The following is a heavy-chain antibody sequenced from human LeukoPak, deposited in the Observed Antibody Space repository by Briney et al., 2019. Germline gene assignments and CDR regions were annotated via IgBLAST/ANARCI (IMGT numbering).Heavy chain of an antibody. CDR3: ARVSYGSGSYYDY. CDR1: GFTFSYYS. D-gene: IGHD3-10*01. J-gene: IGHJ4*02. V-gene: IGHV3-48*01. CDR2: ISNSGRTI. Sequence: GGSLRLSCATSGFTFSYYSMHWVRQAPGRGLEWVSYISNSGRTIYYADSVKGRFTISRDNAKNSVYLQMNSLRAEDTAVYYCARVSYGSGSYYDYWGQGTLVTVSS.